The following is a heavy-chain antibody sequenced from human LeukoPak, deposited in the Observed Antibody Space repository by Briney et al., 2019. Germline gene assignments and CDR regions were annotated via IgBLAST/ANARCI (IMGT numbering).Heavy chain of an antibody. V-gene: IGHV3-53*01. Sequence: AGGSLRLSCAASGFTVSSNYMRWVRQAPGKGLEWASLIYSGGSTYYADSVKGRFTISRDNSKNTLYLQMNSLRVEDTAVYYCARDRGSSSWFDPWGQGTLVTVSS. CDR3: ARDRGSSSWFDP. J-gene: IGHJ5*02. CDR2: IYSGGST. CDR1: GFTVSSNY. D-gene: IGHD6-6*01.